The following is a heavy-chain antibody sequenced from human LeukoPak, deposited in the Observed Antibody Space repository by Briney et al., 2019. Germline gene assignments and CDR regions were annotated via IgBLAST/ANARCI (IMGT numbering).Heavy chain of an antibody. Sequence: SETLSLTCTVSGVSISSYYWSWIRQPPGKGLEWIGYIYYSGSTNYNPSLKSRVTISVDTSKNQFSLKLSSVTAADTAVYYCARENVVGAIFDYWGQGTLVTVSS. D-gene: IGHD1-26*01. CDR2: IYYSGST. CDR3: ARENVVGAIFDY. V-gene: IGHV4-59*01. J-gene: IGHJ4*02. CDR1: GVSISSYY.